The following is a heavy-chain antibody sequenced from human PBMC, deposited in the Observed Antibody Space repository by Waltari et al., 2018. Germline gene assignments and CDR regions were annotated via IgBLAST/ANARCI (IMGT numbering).Heavy chain of an antibody. D-gene: IGHD3-22*01. J-gene: IGHJ4*02. Sequence: QVQLVQSGAEVKKPGASVKVSCKASGYTFTSYGISWVRQAPGQGLEWMGWISAYNGNTNYAQKLQGRVTMTTDTSTSTAYMELSSLRADDTAVYYCARDLDDSSGYYFKFNFDYWGQGTLVTVSS. CDR3: ARDLDDSSGYYFKFNFDY. CDR2: ISAYNGNT. V-gene: IGHV1-18*01. CDR1: GYTFTSYG.